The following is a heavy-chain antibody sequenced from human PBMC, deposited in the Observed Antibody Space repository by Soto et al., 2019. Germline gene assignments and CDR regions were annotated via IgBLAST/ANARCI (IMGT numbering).Heavy chain of an antibody. CDR1: GFTFSSYW. CDR2: IDNAGSSV. J-gene: IGHJ6*02. CDR3: TRVGGSVSGMDV. Sequence: EVQLVESGGGLVQPGGSLRLSCAASGFTFSSYWMHWVRQAPGKGLVWVSRIDNAGSSVRYADSVKGRFTISRDNAKNTLYLQMNSLRAEETAVYYCTRVGGSVSGMDVWGQGTTVTVSS. D-gene: IGHD1-26*01. V-gene: IGHV3-74*01.